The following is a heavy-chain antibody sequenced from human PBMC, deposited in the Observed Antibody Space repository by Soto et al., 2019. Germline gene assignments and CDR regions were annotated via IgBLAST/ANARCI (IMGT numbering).Heavy chain of an antibody. V-gene: IGHV4-31*03. CDR3: ARDRSYDSSGYYFDAFDI. CDR2: IYYSGST. J-gene: IGHJ3*02. CDR1: GGSISSGGYY. D-gene: IGHD3-22*01. Sequence: SETLCLTCTVSGGSISSGGYYWSWIRQHPGKGLEWVGYIYYSGSTYYNPSLKSRVTISVYTSKNQFCLKLSSVTAADTAVYFCARDRSYDSSGYYFDAFDIWGQATMVT.